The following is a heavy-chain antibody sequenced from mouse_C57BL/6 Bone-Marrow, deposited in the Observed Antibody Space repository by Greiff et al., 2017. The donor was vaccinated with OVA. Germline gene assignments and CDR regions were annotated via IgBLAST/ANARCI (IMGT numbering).Heavy chain of an antibody. V-gene: IGHV1-18*01. CDR2: INPNNGGT. Sequence: EVQLQQSGPELVKPGASVKIPCKASGYTFTDYNMDWVKQSHGKSLEWIGDINPNNGGTIYNQKFKGKATLTVDKSSSTAYMELRSLTSEDTAVYYCARWGYYYGSSFYYFDYGGQGTTLTVSS. D-gene: IGHD1-1*01. CDR1: GYTFTDYN. J-gene: IGHJ2*01. CDR3: ARWGYYYGSSFYYFDY.